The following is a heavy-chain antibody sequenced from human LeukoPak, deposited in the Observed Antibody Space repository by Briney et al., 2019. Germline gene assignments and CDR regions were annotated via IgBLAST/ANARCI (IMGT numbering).Heavy chain of an antibody. CDR2: TNHSGST. CDR3: ASTTGLSGSYTDAFDI. V-gene: IGHV4-39*07. J-gene: IGHJ3*02. Sequence: SETLSLTCTVSGGSISSSSYYWGWIRQPPGKGLEWIGETNHSGSTNYNPSLKSRVTISVDTSKNQFSLKLSSVTAADTAVYYCASTTGLSGSYTDAFDIWGQGTMVTVSS. D-gene: IGHD1-26*01. CDR1: GGSISSSSYY.